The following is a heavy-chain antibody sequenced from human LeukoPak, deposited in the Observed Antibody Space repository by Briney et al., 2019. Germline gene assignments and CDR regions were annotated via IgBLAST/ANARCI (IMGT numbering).Heavy chain of an antibody. Sequence: GGSLRLSCAASGFTFSSYAMHWVRQAPGKGLEWVAVISYDGSNKYYADSVKGRFTISRDNSKNTLYLQMSSLRAEDTAVYYCARSRWLVDAFDIWGQGTMVTVSS. V-gene: IGHV3-30-3*01. D-gene: IGHD6-19*01. CDR1: GFTFSSYA. J-gene: IGHJ3*02. CDR2: ISYDGSNK. CDR3: ARSRWLVDAFDI.